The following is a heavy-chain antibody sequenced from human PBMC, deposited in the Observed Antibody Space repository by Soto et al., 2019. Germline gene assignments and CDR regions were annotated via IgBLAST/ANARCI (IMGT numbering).Heavy chain of an antibody. D-gene: IGHD6-6*01. CDR1: GFTFSSYG. Sequence: QVQLVESGGGVVQPGRSLRLSCAASGFTFSSYGMHWVRQAPGKGLEWVAVISYDGSNKYYADSVKGRFTISRDNSKNTLYLQMNSLRAEDTAVYYCAKDLHKYSSSPAFDYWGQGTLVTVSS. V-gene: IGHV3-30*18. CDR2: ISYDGSNK. CDR3: AKDLHKYSSSPAFDY. J-gene: IGHJ4*02.